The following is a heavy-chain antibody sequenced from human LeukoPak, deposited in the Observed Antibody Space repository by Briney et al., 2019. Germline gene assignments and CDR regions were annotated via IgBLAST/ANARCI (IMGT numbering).Heavy chain of an antibody. D-gene: IGHD6-13*01. CDR3: ARGLSSSWPEYFHH. CDR2: IYSGGST. Sequence: GGSLRLSCAASGFTVSNNYMSWVRQAPGKGLEWVSVIYSGGSTYYADSVKGRFTISRDNSKNTLYLQMNSLRAEDTAVYYCARGLSSSWPEYFHHWGQGTLVTVSS. V-gene: IGHV3-53*01. J-gene: IGHJ1*01. CDR1: GFTVSNNY.